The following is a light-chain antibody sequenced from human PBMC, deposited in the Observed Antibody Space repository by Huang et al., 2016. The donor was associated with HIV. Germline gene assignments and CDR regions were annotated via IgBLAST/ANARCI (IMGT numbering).Light chain of an antibody. Sequence: DIVMTQSPDSLAVSPGERATINFKSCQSVLYSLSKKNYLAWFKQKPGRPPKLLIYWATTRESGVPDRFSGSGSGTDFTLTINNLQAEDVAVYFCLQYYSVPQTFGHGTKVEI. J-gene: IGKJ1*01. CDR2: WAT. CDR3: LQYYSVPQT. CDR1: QSVLYSLSKKNY. V-gene: IGKV4-1*01.